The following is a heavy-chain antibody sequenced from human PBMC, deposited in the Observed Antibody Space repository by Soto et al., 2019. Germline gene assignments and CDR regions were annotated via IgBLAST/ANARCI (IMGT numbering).Heavy chain of an antibody. CDR3: ANHFHDDSGGPLAY. V-gene: IGHV3-23*01. J-gene: IGHJ4*02. CDR1: AFRSRACS. D-gene: IGHD6-19*01. CDR2: FDGSSGHT. Sequence: PEGARRLPCGASAFRSRACSVSWVRQPPGKGLGWVSVFDGSSGHTYYANSVRGRFTISNDNSKSTLFLQMNSLKAEDTAVYFFANHFHDDSGGPLAYWGQGTSDTGSA.